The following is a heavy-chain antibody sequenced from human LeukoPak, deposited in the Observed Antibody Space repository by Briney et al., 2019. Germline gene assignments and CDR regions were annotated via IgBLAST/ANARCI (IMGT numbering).Heavy chain of an antibody. CDR1: GFTFSDYY. J-gene: IGHJ4*02. CDR3: ARIQLVPDY. CDR2: VSSGFSTI. D-gene: IGHD5-18*01. Sequence: GGSLRLSCAASGFTFSDYYMSWIRQAPGKALEWVSYVSSGFSTIYYADSVKGRFTVSRDNGKRSLYLHMNSLRAEDTAVYYCARIQLVPDYWGQGTLVTVSS. V-gene: IGHV3-11*04.